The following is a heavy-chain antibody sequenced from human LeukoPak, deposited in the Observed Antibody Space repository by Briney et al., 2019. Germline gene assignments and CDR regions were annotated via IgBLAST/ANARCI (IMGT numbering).Heavy chain of an antibody. CDR1: GFTLDDYT. CDR3: AKDAGEGLDY. J-gene: IGHJ4*02. D-gene: IGHD3-16*01. V-gene: IGHV3-43*01. Sequence: GGSLRLSCAASGFTLDDYTMHWVRQAPGKGLEWVSLISWDGGSTYYADSVKGRFTISRDNSKNSLYLQMNSLRTEDTALYYCAKDAGEGLDYWGRGTLVTVSS. CDR2: ISWDGGST.